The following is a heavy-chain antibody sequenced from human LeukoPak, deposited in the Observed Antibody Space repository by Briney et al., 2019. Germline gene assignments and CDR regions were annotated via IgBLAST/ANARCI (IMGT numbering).Heavy chain of an antibody. J-gene: IGHJ4*02. D-gene: IGHD3-3*01. CDR3: AKAGPYYDFWSGYYSTGPSFDY. CDR2: ISGCGGST. CDR1: GFTFSSYA. V-gene: IGHV3-23*01. Sequence: GSLRLSCAASGFTFSSYAMSWVRQAPGKGLEWVSAISGCGGSTYYADSGKGRFTISRDNSKNTLYLQMNSLRAEDTAVYYCAKAGPYYDFWSGYYSTGPSFDYWGQGTLVTVSS.